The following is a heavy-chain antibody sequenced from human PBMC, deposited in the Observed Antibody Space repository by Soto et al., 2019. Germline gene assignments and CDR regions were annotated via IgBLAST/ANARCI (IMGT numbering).Heavy chain of an antibody. J-gene: IGHJ6*02. V-gene: IGHV4-31*03. CDR3: ARVVRGYYGSGSYYKR. D-gene: IGHD3-10*01. CDR1: GGSISSGGYY. Sequence: QVQLQESGPGLVKPSQTLSLTCTVSGGSISSGGYYWSWIRQHLGKGLEWIGYIYYSGSTYYNPSLKSRVTISVDTSKNQFSLKLSSVTAADTAVYYCARVVRGYYGSGSYYKRWGQGTTVTVSS. CDR2: IYYSGST.